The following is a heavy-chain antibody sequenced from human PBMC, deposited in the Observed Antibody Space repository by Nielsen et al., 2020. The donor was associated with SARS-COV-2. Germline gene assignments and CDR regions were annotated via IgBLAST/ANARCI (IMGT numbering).Heavy chain of an antibody. D-gene: IGHD3-10*01. CDR3: ARDSYYYGSGSYGYYYYYYGMDV. CDR1: GDSLSSNSAA. J-gene: IGHJ6*02. V-gene: IGHV6-1*01. Sequence: SQTLSLTCAISGDSLSSNSAAWNWIRQSPSRGLEWLGRTYYRSKWYNDYAVSVKSRITINPDTSKNQFSLQLNSVTPEDTAVYYCARDSYYYGSGSYGYYYYYYGMDVWGRGTTVTVSS. CDR2: TYYRSKWYN.